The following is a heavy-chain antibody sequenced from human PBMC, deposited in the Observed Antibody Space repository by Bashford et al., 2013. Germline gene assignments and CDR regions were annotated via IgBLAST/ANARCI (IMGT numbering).Heavy chain of an antibody. CDR3: ARSIVVFKGYDDAFDI. D-gene: IGHD3-22*01. Sequence: WVRQAPGQGLEWMGGIIPIFGTANYAQKFQGRVTITADESTSTAYMELSSLRSEDTAVYYCARSIVVFKGYDDAFDIWGQGTMVTVSS. J-gene: IGHJ3*02. V-gene: IGHV1-69*01. CDR2: IIPIFGTA.